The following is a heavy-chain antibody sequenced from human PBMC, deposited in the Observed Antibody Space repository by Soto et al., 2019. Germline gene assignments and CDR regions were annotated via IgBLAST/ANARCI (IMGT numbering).Heavy chain of an antibody. V-gene: IGHV3-30*04. CDR1: GFTFNTYS. CDR3: ARDFWRAYGMDV. Sequence: QVRLVESGGGVVQPARSLRLSCAASGFTFNTYSMHWVRQAPGKGLEWLALISFDGTSTFYTDSVKGRFTISRDNSNNTLFLQMNSLRGSDTAVYFCARDFWRAYGMDVWGQGTTVTVSS. CDR2: ISFDGTST. D-gene: IGHD3-3*01. J-gene: IGHJ6*02.